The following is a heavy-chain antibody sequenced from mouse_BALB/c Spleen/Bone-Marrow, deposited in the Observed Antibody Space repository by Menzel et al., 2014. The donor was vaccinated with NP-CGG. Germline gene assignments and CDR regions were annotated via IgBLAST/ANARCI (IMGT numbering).Heavy chain of an antibody. V-gene: IGHV3-8*02. Sequence: VQLQQSGPSLVKPSQTLSLTCSVTGDSITSGYWNWIRKFPGNKLEYMGYISYSGSTYYNPSLKSRISITRDTSKNQYYLQLNSVTTEYTATYYCSKILLRSYSIDYWGQTTSVTVSS. J-gene: IGHJ4*01. D-gene: IGHD1-1*01. CDR1: GDSITSGY. CDR2: ISYSGST. CDR3: SKILLRSYSIDY.